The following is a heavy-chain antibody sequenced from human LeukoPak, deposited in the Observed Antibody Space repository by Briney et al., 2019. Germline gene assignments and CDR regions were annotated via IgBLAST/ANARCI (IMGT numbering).Heavy chain of an antibody. CDR3: ARDSETYYDFWSGFMDV. J-gene: IGHJ6*03. Sequence: ASVKVSCKASGYTFTGYYMHWVRQAPGQGLEWMGWINPNSGGTNYAQKFRGRVTMTRDTSISTAYMELSRLRSDDTAVYYCARDSETYYDFWSGFMDVWGKGTTVTVSS. CDR1: GYTFTGYY. D-gene: IGHD3-3*01. V-gene: IGHV1-2*02. CDR2: INPNSGGT.